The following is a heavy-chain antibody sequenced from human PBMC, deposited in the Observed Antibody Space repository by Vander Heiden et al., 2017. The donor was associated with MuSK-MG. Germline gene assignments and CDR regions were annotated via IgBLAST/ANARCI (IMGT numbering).Heavy chain of an antibody. Sequence: QVQLQESAPGLVKPSQTLSLPCTVSGGSISLGGYYWSWIRQHPGKGLEWIGYIYYSGSTYYNPSLKSRVTISVDTSKNQFSLKLSSVTAADTAVYYCAREFFYGDYAIGDYWGQGTLVTVSS. D-gene: IGHD4-17*01. V-gene: IGHV4-31*03. CDR3: AREFFYGDYAIGDY. CDR2: IYYSGST. CDR1: GGSISLGGYY. J-gene: IGHJ4*02.